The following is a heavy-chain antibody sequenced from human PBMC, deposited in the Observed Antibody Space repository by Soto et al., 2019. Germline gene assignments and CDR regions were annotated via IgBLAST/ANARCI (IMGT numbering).Heavy chain of an antibody. J-gene: IGHJ4*02. CDR2: INPGNGNT. D-gene: IGHD3-22*01. CDR3: ARGGYFDSSNYLAY. Sequence: APVKVSCKASGYTFTSYGINWVGQAPGRGLEWMGWINPGNGNTKYSQQFQGRVIIDRDTSASTAYMELSSLRSEDTAVYYCARGGYFDSSNYLAYWGLGTQVTVS. CDR1: GYTFTSYG. V-gene: IGHV1-3*01.